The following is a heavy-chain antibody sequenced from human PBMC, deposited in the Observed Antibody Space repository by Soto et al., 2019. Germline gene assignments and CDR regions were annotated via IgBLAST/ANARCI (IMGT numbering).Heavy chain of an antibody. Sequence: SETLSLTCAVYGGSFSGYYCSWIRQPPWKGLEWIGEINHSGITNYNPSLKSRVTISVDTSKNQFSLKLSSVTAADTAVYYCARAIGGRARGVIITHYYYYYGMDVSSQGTTVTVCS. J-gene: IGHJ6*02. CDR3: ARAIGGRARGVIITHYYYYYGMDV. V-gene: IGHV4-34*01. CDR1: GGSFSGYY. D-gene: IGHD3-10*01. CDR2: INHSGIT.